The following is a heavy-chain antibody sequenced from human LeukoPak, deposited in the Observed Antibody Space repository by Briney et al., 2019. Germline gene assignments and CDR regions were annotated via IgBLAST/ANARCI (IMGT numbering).Heavy chain of an antibody. Sequence: GGSLRLSCAASGFTFSTYEMNWVRQAPGKGLEWVSYISNSDSNIKYADSVKGRFTISRDNSKSTLFLQMNSLRAEDTAIYYCATYRQVLLPFESWGQGTLVTVSS. J-gene: IGHJ4*02. CDR2: ISNSDSNI. CDR3: ATYRQVLLPFES. V-gene: IGHV3-48*03. CDR1: GFTFSTYE. D-gene: IGHD5-18*01.